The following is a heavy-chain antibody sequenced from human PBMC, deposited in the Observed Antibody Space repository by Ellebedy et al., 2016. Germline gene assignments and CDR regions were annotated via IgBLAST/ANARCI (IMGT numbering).Heavy chain of an antibody. CDR2: ITGGDGAT. Sequence: GESLKISXAASGFTFSSSSMSWVRQAPGKGLEWVSSITGGDGATYYADSVKGRFTISRDSSKNSVYLRMSNLRVEDTAVYYCRQGHYADLWGQGTLVTVSS. J-gene: IGHJ4*02. D-gene: IGHD4-17*01. CDR1: GFTFSSSS. CDR3: RQGHYADL. V-gene: IGHV3-23*01.